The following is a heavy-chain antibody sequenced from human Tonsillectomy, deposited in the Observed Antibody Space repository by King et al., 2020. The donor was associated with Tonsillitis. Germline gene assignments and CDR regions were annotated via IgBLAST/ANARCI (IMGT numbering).Heavy chain of an antibody. D-gene: IGHD3-10*01. V-gene: IGHV3-53*01. Sequence: EVQLVESGGGLIQAGGSLRLSCAASGFPVSSNYMSWVRQAPGKGLERVSVLYTDGTPKYADSVKGRFTISRDNSKNTLYLQMNTLRAEDTAVYYCTRDYYGSGSHSFSEYWGQGTLVSVSS. J-gene: IGHJ1*01. CDR1: GFPVSSNY. CDR2: LYTDGTP. CDR3: TRDYYGSGSHSFSEY.